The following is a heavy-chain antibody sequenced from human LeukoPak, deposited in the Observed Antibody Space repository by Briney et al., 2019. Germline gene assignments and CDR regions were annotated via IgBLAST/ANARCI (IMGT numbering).Heavy chain of an antibody. D-gene: IGHD2-2*01. Sequence: PSETLPLTCTVSGGSISSSSYYWGWIRQPPGKGLEWIGSIYYSGTTYYNPSLKSRVTISVDTSKNQFSLKLSSVTAADTAVYYCARPYCSSTSCYGFDYWTREPWSPSPQ. J-gene: IGHJ4*02. CDR2: IYYSGTT. CDR3: ARPYCSSTSCYGFDY. V-gene: IGHV4-39*07. CDR1: GGSISSSSYY.